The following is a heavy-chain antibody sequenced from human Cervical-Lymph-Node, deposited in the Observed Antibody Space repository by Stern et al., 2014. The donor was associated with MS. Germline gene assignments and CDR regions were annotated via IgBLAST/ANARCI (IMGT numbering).Heavy chain of an antibody. CDR1: GGSFSGYY. J-gene: IGHJ6*02. CDR3: ARDGDHVYTADYYGMDV. Sequence: QVQLQQWGAGLLKPSETLSLTCAVYGGSFSGYYWSWIRQPPGKGLEWIGGVNHRGSTKSNPSLKSRVTVSAHTTNNPLSLQLRSATAADTAVYYCARDGDHVYTADYYGMDVWGQGTTVPVSS. D-gene: IGHD4-17*01. CDR2: VNHRGST. V-gene: IGHV4-34*01.